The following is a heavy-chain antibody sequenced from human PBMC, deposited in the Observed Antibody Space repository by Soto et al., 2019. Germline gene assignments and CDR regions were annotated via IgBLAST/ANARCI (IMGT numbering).Heavy chain of an antibody. D-gene: IGHD4-17*01. Sequence: GESLKISCKGSGYSFTIYWISWVRQMPGKGLEWMGRIDPSDSYTNYSPSFQDHVTISADKSISTAYLQWSSLKASDTAMYYRASTLTCGDYDYYYGMDVWGQGTTVTVSS. CDR1: GYSFTIYW. CDR3: ASTLTCGDYDYYYGMDV. CDR2: IDPSDSYT. J-gene: IGHJ6*02. V-gene: IGHV5-10-1*01.